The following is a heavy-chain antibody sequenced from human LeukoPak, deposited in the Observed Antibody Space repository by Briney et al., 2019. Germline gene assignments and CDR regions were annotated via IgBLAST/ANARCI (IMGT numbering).Heavy chain of an antibody. J-gene: IGHJ4*02. V-gene: IGHV3-21*01. Sequence: GGSLRLSCAASGFTFSSYSMNWVRQAPGKGLEWVSSISSSSSYIYYADSVKGRFTISRDNAKNSLYLQMNSLRAEDTAVYYCARGYCSSISCYGIFDYWGQGTLVTVSS. CDR3: ARGYCSSISCYGIFDY. CDR2: ISSSSSYI. CDR1: GFTFSSYS. D-gene: IGHD2-2*01.